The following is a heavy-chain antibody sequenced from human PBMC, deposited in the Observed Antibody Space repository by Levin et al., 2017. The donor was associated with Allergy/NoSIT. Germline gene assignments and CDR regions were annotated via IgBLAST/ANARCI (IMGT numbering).Heavy chain of an antibody. J-gene: IGHJ4*02. V-gene: IGHV3-15*01. CDR3: TTDLDFDWYYSLLDY. CDR2: IKSKTDGGTT. CDR1: GFTFSNAW. D-gene: IGHD3-9*01. Sequence: PGESLKISCAASGFTFSNAWMSWVRQAPGKGLEWVGRIKSKTDGGTTDYAAPVKGRFTISRDDSKNTLYLQMNSLKTEDTAVYYCTTDLDFDWYYSLLDYWGQGTLVTVSS.